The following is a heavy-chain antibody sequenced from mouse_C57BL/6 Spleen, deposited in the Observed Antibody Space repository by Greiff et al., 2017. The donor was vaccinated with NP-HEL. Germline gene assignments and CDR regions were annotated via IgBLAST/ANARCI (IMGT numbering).Heavy chain of an antibody. J-gene: IGHJ2*01. D-gene: IGHD1-1*01. Sequence: EVMLVESEGGLVQPGSSMTLSCTASGFTFSDYYMAWVRQAPEKGLEWVANINYDSSSTYYLDSLKGRFILSRDNTKNNLYLQMSSLKSEDTATYYCARNGILPFDYWGQGTTLTVSS. CDR1: GFTFSDYY. CDR3: ARNGILPFDY. V-gene: IGHV5-16*01. CDR2: INYDSSST.